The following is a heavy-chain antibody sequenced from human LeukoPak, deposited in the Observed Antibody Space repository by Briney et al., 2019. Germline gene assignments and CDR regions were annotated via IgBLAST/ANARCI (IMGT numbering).Heavy chain of an antibody. CDR2: ISGSGGST. J-gene: IGHJ4*02. CDR1: GFTFSNYA. CDR3: AKGVYGDYGGGFDY. V-gene: IGHV3-23*01. D-gene: IGHD4-17*01. Sequence: PGGSLRLSCAASGFTFSNYAMSWVRQAPGKGLEWVSAISGSGGSTYYADSVKGRFTISRDNSKNTLYLQMNSLRAEDTAVYYCAKGVYGDYGGGFDYWGQGTLVTVSS.